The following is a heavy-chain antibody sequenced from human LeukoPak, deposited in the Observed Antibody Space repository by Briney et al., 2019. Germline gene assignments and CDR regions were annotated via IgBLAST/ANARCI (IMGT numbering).Heavy chain of an antibody. CDR2: IYHSGST. D-gene: IGHD2-15*01. J-gene: IGHJ5*02. V-gene: IGHV4-38-2*01. CDR3: ARAPYCSGGSCMFGP. Sequence: SETLSLTCAVSGYSISSGYYWGWIRQPPGKGLEWIGSIYHSGSTYYNPPLKSRVTISVDTSKNQFSLKLSSVTAADTAVYYCARAPYCSGGSCMFGPWGQGTLVTVSS. CDR1: GYSISSGYY.